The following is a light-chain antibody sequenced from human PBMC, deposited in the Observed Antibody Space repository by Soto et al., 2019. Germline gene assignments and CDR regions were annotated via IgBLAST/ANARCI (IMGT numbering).Light chain of an antibody. CDR1: SGSVSTSYY. Sequence: QTVVTQEPSFSVSPRRTVTLTCGLSSGSVSTSYYPSWYQQTPGQAPRTLIYSTNTRSSGVPDRFSGSILGNKAALTITGAQADDESDYYCVLYMGSGIGVFGGGTKLTVL. J-gene: IGLJ3*02. V-gene: IGLV8-61*01. CDR2: STN. CDR3: VLYMGSGIGV.